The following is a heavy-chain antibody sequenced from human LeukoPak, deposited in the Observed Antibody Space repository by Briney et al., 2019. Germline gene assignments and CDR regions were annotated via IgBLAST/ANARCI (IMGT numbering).Heavy chain of an antibody. Sequence: GRSLRLSCAASGFTFSSYTMNWVRQAPGKGLEYVSSISGSSSHIYYADSVKGRFTISRDNTKSSLYLQMNSLRAEDMAVYYCARGYCGGDCYGDWGQGTLVTVSS. D-gene: IGHD2-21*02. CDR2: ISGSSSHI. J-gene: IGHJ1*01. CDR1: GFTFSSYT. V-gene: IGHV3-21*01. CDR3: ARGYCGGDCYGD.